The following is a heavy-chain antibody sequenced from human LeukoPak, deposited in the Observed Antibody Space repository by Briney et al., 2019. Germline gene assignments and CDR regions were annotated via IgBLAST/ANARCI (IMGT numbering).Heavy chain of an antibody. CDR1: GFTFSSYA. Sequence: GGSLRLSXAASGFTFSSYAMSWVRQASGKGLEWVSAISGSGGSTYYADSVKGRFTISRDNSKNTLYLQMNSLRAEDAAVYYCAKDWKRAFDIWGQGTMVTVSS. CDR2: ISGSGGST. D-gene: IGHD1-1*01. J-gene: IGHJ3*02. CDR3: AKDWKRAFDI. V-gene: IGHV3-23*01.